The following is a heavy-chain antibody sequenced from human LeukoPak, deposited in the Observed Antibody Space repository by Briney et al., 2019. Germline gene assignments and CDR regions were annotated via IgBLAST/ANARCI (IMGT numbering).Heavy chain of an antibody. CDR1: GGSISSSNYY. D-gene: IGHD3-10*01. CDR3: ARVRLWFGEFSVGVYYFDY. V-gene: IGHV4-39*07. Sequence: SETLSLTCIVSGGSISSSNYYWGWIRQPPGKGLEWIGTIYYTGSTYYNPSLKSRVTISVDTSKNQFSLKLSSVTAADTAVYYCARVRLWFGEFSVGVYYFDYWGQGTLVTVSS. J-gene: IGHJ4*02. CDR2: IYYTGST.